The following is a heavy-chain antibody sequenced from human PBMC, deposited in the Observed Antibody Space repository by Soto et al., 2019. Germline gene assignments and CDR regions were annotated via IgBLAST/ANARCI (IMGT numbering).Heavy chain of an antibody. CDR1: GFTFDDYT. D-gene: IGHD6-6*01. Sequence: EVQLVESGGVVVQPGGSLRLSCAASGFTFDDYTMHWVRQAPGKGLEWVSLISWDGGSTYYADSVKGRFTISRDNSKNSLYLQMNSLRTEDTALYYCAKDRIAAHPDDYYYYYGMDVWGQGTTVTVSS. CDR2: ISWDGGST. J-gene: IGHJ6*02. CDR3: AKDRIAAHPDDYYYYYGMDV. V-gene: IGHV3-43*01.